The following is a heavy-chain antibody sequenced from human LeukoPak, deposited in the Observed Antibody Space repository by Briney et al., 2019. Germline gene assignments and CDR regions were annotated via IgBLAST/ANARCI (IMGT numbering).Heavy chain of an antibody. D-gene: IGHD6-19*01. CDR1: GGSFSGYY. J-gene: IGHJ4*02. V-gene: IGHV4-34*01. CDR3: ARRSSGWYGDYFGY. Sequence: SETLSLTCAVYGGSFSGYYWSWIRQPPGKGLEWIGEINHSGSTNYNPSLKSRVTISVDTSKNQFSLKLSSVTAADTAVYYCARRSSGWYGDYFGYWGQGTLVTVSS. CDR2: INHSGST.